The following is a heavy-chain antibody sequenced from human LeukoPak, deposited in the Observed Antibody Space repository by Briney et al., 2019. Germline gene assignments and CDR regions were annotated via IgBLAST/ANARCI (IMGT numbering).Heavy chain of an antibody. D-gene: IGHD3-10*01. CDR2: INPSGST. V-gene: IGHV4-34*01. Sequence: PSETLSLTCAVYGGSFSGYYWSWIRQPPGKGLEWIGEINPSGSTNYNPSLKSRVTTSIDTSKNQFSLKLSSVPAADTAVYYCARNLWFGESSDAFYIWGQGTMVTVSS. CDR3: ARNLWFGESSDAFYI. J-gene: IGHJ3*02. CDR1: GGSFSGYY.